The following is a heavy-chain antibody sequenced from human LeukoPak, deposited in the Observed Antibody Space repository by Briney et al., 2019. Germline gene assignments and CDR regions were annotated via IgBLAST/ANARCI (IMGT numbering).Heavy chain of an antibody. Sequence: GGSLRLSCAASGFTFSSYEMNWVRQAPGKGLEWVSYISSSGSTIYYADSVKGRFTISRDNAKNSLYLQMNSLRAEDTAVYYCARSVTMIVDWFDPWGQGTLVTVSS. CDR1: GFTFSSYE. V-gene: IGHV3-48*03. J-gene: IGHJ5*02. D-gene: IGHD3-22*01. CDR3: ARSVTMIVDWFDP. CDR2: ISSSGSTI.